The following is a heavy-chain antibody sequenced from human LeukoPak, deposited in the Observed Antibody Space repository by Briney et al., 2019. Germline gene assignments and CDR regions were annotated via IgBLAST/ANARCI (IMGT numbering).Heavy chain of an antibody. Sequence: GASVKVSCKASGGTFSSYAISWVRQAPGQGLEWMGGIIPIFGTANYAQKFQGRVTITADKSTSTAYMELSSLRSEDTAVYYCARDRLGTAMVKFDYWGQGTLVTVSS. CDR3: ARDRLGTAMVKFDY. V-gene: IGHV1-69*06. D-gene: IGHD5-18*01. J-gene: IGHJ4*02. CDR1: GGTFSSYA. CDR2: IIPIFGTA.